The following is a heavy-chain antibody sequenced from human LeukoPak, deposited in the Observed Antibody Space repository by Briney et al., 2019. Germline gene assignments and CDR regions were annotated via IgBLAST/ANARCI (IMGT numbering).Heavy chain of an antibody. CDR3: ARDQNGELNFDY. Sequence: ASVKVSCKASGGTSSSYTISWVRQAPGQGLEWMGRIIPILGIANYAQKFQGRVTITADKSTSTAYMELSSLRSEDTAVYYCARDQNGELNFDYWGQGTLVTVSS. V-gene: IGHV1-69*04. CDR1: GGTSSSYT. CDR2: IIPILGIA. J-gene: IGHJ4*02. D-gene: IGHD1-26*01.